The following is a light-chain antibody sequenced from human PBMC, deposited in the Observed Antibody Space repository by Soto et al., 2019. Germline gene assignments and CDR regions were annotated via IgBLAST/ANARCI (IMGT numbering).Light chain of an antibody. J-gene: IGKJ4*01. CDR1: QSGSSN. CDR3: QQSNRFPLT. CDR2: GAS. V-gene: IGKV3-15*01. Sequence: EIVMTQSPATLSVSPGERATLSCRASQSGSSNLAWSQQKPGQAPRLLIYGASTRATGIPARFSGSGSGTEGTLTISSRHPADFETYDFQQSNRFPLTFGGGTKVDIK.